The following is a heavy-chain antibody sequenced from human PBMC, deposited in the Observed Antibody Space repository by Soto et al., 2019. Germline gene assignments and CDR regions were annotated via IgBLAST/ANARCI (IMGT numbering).Heavy chain of an antibody. J-gene: IGHJ4*02. V-gene: IGHV3-33*01. Sequence: QVQLVESGGGVVQPGRSLRLSCAASGFTFSSYGMHWVRQAPGKGLEWVAVIWYDGSNKYYADSVKGRFTISRDNSKNTLYLQMNSLRAEDTALYYCAREGTYCSGGSCYPHFDYWGQGTLVTVSS. CDR2: IWYDGSNK. CDR3: AREGTYCSGGSCYPHFDY. CDR1: GFTFSSYG. D-gene: IGHD2-15*01.